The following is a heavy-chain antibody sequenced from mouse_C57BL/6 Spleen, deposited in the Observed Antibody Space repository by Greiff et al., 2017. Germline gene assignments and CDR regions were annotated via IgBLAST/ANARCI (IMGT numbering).Heavy chain of an antibody. CDR1: GYAFSSSW. J-gene: IGHJ3*01. D-gene: IGHD2-4*01. CDR3: AIDYDYVWFAY. CDR2: IYPGGGGT. V-gene: IGHV1-82*01. Sequence: QVQLKQSGPELVKPGASVKISCKASGYAFSSSWMNWVKQRPGKGLEWIGRIYPGGGGTNYNGKFKGKATLTADKSSSTAYMQLSSLTSEDSAVYFCAIDYDYVWFAYWGKGTLVTVSA.